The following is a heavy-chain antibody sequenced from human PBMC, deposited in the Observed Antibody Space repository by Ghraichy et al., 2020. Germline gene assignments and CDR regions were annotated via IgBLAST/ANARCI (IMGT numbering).Heavy chain of an antibody. V-gene: IGHV3-7*01. CDR1: GFPFDNYW. D-gene: IGHD1-1*01. CDR3: ARRLQLKTWNPAAY. Sequence: GGSLRLSCVASGFPFDNYWMNWARQAPGKGLEWVANIKEDGSEIYYLDSVKGRFTSSRDNARNSLYLQMNSLRVEDTAVYYCARRLQLKTWNPAAYWCQGSLVVASS. J-gene: IGHJ4*02. CDR2: IKEDGSEI.